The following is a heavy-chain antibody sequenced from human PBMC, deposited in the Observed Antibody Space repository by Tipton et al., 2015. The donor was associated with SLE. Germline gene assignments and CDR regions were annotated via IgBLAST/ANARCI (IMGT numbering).Heavy chain of an antibody. CDR2: ITGSRGIDGTK. CDR1: GFSFSTYA. D-gene: IGHD3-3*01. J-gene: IGHJ4*02. CDR3: AKEGMRFLEWLDY. V-gene: IGHV3-23*01. Sequence: SLRLSCAAPGFSFSTYAMSWVRQAPGKGLEWVSGITGSRGIDGTKYYADSVRGRFTISRDNSKNTLYLQMNSLRAEDTAVYYCAKEGMRFLEWLDYWGQGTLVTVSS.